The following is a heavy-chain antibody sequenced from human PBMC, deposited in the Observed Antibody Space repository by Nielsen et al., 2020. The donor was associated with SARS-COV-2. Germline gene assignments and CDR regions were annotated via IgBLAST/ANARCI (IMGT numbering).Heavy chain of an antibody. J-gene: IGHJ6*04. V-gene: IGHV3-23*01. CDR3: ARDVTYYDILTGYYPPYSYSGMDV. CDR2: ISGGGDDT. D-gene: IGHD3-9*01. Sequence: GESLKISCAASGFTFSSYAMSWVRQAPGKGLEWVSAISGGGDDTFYADSVKGRFTISRDNSKNTLYLQMNSLRAEDTAVYYCARDVTYYDILTGYYPPYSYSGMDVGGKGTTVTVSS. CDR1: GFTFSSYA.